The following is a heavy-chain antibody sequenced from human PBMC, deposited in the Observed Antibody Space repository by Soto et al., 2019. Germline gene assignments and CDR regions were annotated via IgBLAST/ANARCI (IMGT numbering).Heavy chain of an antibody. J-gene: IGHJ4*02. CDR1: GFTFGDYA. CDR2: IRSKAYGGTT. V-gene: IGHV3-49*03. Sequence: SLRLSCTASGFTFGDYAMSWFRQAPGKGLEWVGFIRSKAYGGTTEYAASVKGRFTISRDDSKSIAYLQMNSLKTEDTAVYYCTRARQPTFGATRYFDYWGQGTLVTVSS. D-gene: IGHD3-16*01. CDR3: TRARQPTFGATRYFDY.